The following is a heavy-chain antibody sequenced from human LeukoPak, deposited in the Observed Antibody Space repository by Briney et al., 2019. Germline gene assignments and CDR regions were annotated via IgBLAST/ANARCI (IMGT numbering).Heavy chain of an antibody. CDR3: AKVGQLLFQYYYYMGV. J-gene: IGHJ6*03. CDR1: GFTFSSYA. D-gene: IGHD2-2*01. CDR2: ISGSGGST. V-gene: IGHV3-23*01. Sequence: GGSLRLSCAASGFTFSSYAMSWVRQAPGKGLEWVSAISGSGGSTYYADSVKGRFTISRDNSKNTLYLQMNSLRAEDTAVYYCAKVGQLLFQYYYYMGVWGKGTTVTVSS.